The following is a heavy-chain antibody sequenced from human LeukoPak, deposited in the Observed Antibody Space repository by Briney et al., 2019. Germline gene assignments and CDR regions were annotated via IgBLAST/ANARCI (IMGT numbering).Heavy chain of an antibody. V-gene: IGHV3-21*01. Sequence: GGSLRLSCAASGLSFSSYSMNWVRQAPGKGLEWVSSISSSSTYIYYADSVKGRFTISRDNAKNSLYLQMNSLRAEDTAVYYCARDDNFGLNFFYYMDVWGKGTTVTVSS. J-gene: IGHJ6*03. D-gene: IGHD3/OR15-3a*01. CDR1: GLSFSSYS. CDR2: ISSSSTYI. CDR3: ARDDNFGLNFFYYMDV.